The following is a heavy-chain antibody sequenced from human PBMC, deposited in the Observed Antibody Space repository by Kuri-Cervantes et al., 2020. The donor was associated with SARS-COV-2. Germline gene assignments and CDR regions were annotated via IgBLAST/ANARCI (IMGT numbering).Heavy chain of an antibody. J-gene: IGHJ5*02. D-gene: IGHD3-16*01. Sequence: LSLTCAASGFSFSDYVMTWVRQTPEKGLEWVSAIRSGGASTSYADSVMGRFSISRDDSKNTLYLQMNGLRVEVTAVYFCARDRGAFGGWFDPWGQGTLVTVSS. CDR2: IRSGGAST. CDR1: GFSFSDYV. V-gene: IGHV3-23*01. CDR3: ARDRGAFGGWFDP.